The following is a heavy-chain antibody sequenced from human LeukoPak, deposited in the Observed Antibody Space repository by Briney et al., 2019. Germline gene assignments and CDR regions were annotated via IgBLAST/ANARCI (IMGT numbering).Heavy chain of an antibody. Sequence: SVTVSCKASGGTFSSYAISWVRQAPGQGLEWMGGIIPIFGTANYAQKFQGRVTITADESTSTAYMELSSLRSEDTAVYYCARGGGTTTADFDYWGQGTLVTVSS. D-gene: IGHD1-14*01. CDR3: ARGGGTTTADFDY. CDR2: IIPIFGTA. CDR1: GGTFSSYA. J-gene: IGHJ4*02. V-gene: IGHV1-69*13.